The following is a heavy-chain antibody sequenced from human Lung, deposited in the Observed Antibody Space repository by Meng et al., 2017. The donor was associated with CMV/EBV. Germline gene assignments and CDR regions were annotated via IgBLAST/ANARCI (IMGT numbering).Heavy chain of an antibody. Sequence: QPKLQEAAPGLVKAAETLSLTCTVSGGCISSSSYYWAWIRQPPGEGLEWIGSVVYSGTTYYTSSLKSRVSISVDTSKNQFSLKLSSVTAADTAVYYCARHHHSPTFDYWGQGTLVTVSS. CDR3: ARHHHSPTFDY. V-gene: IGHV4-39*01. J-gene: IGHJ4*02. CDR2: VVYSGTT. D-gene: IGHD1-14*01. CDR1: GGCISSSSYY.